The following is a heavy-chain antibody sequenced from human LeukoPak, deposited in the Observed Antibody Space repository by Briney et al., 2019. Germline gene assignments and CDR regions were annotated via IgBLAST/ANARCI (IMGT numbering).Heavy chain of an antibody. Sequence: SETLSLTCTVSGGSISSGDYYWSWIRQPPGKGLEWIGYIYYSGSTYYNPSLKSRVTISVDTSKNQFSLKLSSVTAADTAVYYCARGLLSLYCSGGSCYSHWFDPWGQGTLVTVSS. J-gene: IGHJ5*02. V-gene: IGHV4-30-4*01. CDR1: GGSISSGDYY. CDR3: ARGLLSLYCSGGSCYSHWFDP. CDR2: IYYSGST. D-gene: IGHD2-15*01.